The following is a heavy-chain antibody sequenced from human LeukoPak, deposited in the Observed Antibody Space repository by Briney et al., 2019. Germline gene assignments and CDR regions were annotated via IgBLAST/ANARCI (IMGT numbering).Heavy chain of an antibody. CDR1: GDPLNDNLYY. D-gene: IGHD6-19*01. CDR3: VRDGRFDSACFDS. J-gene: IGHJ4*02. Sequence: SETLSLTCNVSGDPLNDNLYYWGWIRQSPGKGLEWIGAFYSSGSTSAHSSLKSRVTISVDTSRTQLSLKLDSVTDTDTAVYYCVRDGRFDSACFDSWGPGILVTVSS. CDR2: FYSSGST. V-gene: IGHV4-39*07.